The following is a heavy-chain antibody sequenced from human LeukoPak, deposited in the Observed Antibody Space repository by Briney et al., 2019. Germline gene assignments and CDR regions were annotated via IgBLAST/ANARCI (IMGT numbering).Heavy chain of an antibody. Sequence: ASVKVSCKASGYTFTSYGISWVRQAPGQGLEWMGWISAYNGNTNYAQKLQGRVTMTTDTSTSTAYMELRSLRSDDTAVYYCARDRTGIAVAAPDYWGQGTLVTVSS. CDR1: GYTFTSYG. D-gene: IGHD6-19*01. CDR3: ARDRTGIAVAAPDY. V-gene: IGHV1-18*01. J-gene: IGHJ4*02. CDR2: ISAYNGNT.